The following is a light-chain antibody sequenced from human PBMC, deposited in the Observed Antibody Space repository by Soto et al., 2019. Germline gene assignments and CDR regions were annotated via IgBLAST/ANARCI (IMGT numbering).Light chain of an antibody. CDR3: AAWDDSLNGPV. V-gene: IGLV1-36*01. J-gene: IGLJ2*01. Sequence: QPVLTQPPSVSEAPRQRVTISCSGSRSNIGNNAVNWYQQLPGKTPKLLIYYDNLLPSGVSDRFSGSKSGTSASLAISGLQSEDEADYYCAAWDDSLNGPVFGGGTKLTVL. CDR2: YDN. CDR1: RSNIGNNA.